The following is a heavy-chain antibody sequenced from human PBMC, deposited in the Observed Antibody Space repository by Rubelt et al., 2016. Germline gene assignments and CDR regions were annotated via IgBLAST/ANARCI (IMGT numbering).Heavy chain of an antibody. Sequence: QVPLQQWGAGLLKPSETLSLTCAVYSGSFSGYHWNWIRQAPGKGLEWIGKINHRGNTNYNPSFKSRVNISVDPSNNQFSLKLTSVTAEDTALYYCARRPQGCGTTTCHPTFDFWGQGALVTVSS. D-gene: IGHD1-1*01. J-gene: IGHJ4*02. V-gene: IGHV4-34*01. CDR1: SGSFSGYH. CDR3: ARRPQGCGTTTCHPTFDF. CDR2: INHRGNT.